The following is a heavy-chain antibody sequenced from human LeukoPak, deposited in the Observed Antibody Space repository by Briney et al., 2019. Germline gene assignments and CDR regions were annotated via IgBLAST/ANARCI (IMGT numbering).Heavy chain of an antibody. CDR3: ARDNGGYNWFDP. CDR1: GFTFSSYG. CDR2: IWYDGSYK. Sequence: GGSLRLSCAASGFTFSSYGMHWVRQAPGKGLEWVAVIWYDGSYKYYADSVKGRFTISRENSSNTLYLQMNSLRAEDTAVYYCARDNGGYNWFDPWGQGTLVTVSS. D-gene: IGHD2-8*01. J-gene: IGHJ5*02. V-gene: IGHV3-33*01.